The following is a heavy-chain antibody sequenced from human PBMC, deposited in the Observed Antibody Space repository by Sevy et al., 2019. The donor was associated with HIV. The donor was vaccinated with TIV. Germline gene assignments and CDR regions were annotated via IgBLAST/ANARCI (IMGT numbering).Heavy chain of an antibody. CDR2: ISGSDSAI. V-gene: IGHV3-11*01. Sequence: GGSLRLSCAASGFTFSDYYMSWICQAPGKGLEWVSYISGSDSAIYYADSVKGRFTISRDNAKNSLYLQMSSLRAEDTAVYYCARDHVKDGDLGDYYYFAMDVWGQGTTVTVSS. CDR1: GFTFSDYY. J-gene: IGHJ6*02. CDR3: ARDHVKDGDLGDYYYFAMDV. D-gene: IGHD4-17*01.